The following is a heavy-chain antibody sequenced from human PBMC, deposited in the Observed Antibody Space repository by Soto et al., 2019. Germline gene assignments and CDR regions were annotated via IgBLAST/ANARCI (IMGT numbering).Heavy chain of an antibody. V-gene: IGHV5-10-1*01. D-gene: IGHD6-13*01. CDR1: GYSFTSYW. J-gene: IGHJ6*02. Sequence: PGESLKISCKGSGYSFTSYWISWVRQMPGKGLEWMGRIDPSDSYTNYSPSFQGHVTISADKSISTAYLQWSSLKASDTAMYYCASGYSSSSFALYYYYGMDVWGQGTTVTAP. CDR2: IDPSDSYT. CDR3: ASGYSSSSFALYYYYGMDV.